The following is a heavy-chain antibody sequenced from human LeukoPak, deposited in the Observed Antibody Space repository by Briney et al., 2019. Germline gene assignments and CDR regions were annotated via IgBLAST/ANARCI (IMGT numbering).Heavy chain of an antibody. CDR3: ARSQEERLIAAWFDP. V-gene: IGHV4-34*01. CDR2: INHSGST. CDR1: GGSFSGYY. Sequence: SETLSLTCAVYGGSFSGYYWSWIRQPPGKGLEWIGEINHSGSTNYNPSLKSRVTISVDTSKNQFSLKLSSVTAADTAVYYCARSQEERLIAAWFDPWGQGTLVTVSS. D-gene: IGHD6-13*01. J-gene: IGHJ5*02.